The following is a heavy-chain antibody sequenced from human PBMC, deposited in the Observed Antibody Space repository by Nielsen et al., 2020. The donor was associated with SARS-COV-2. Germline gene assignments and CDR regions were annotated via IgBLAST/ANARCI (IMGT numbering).Heavy chain of an antibody. V-gene: IGHV3-53*01. D-gene: IGHD2-8*01. CDR1: GFTVSRYN. J-gene: IGHJ6*03. Sequence: GESLKISCAAPGFTVSRYNMNWVRQAPGKGLEWVSIIYSDGSTYYAGSVKGRLTISRDNSKNTLYLQMNSLRAEDTAVYYCAREGDCKNGICHIRGMDVWGKGTTVTVSS. CDR3: AREGDCKNGICHIRGMDV. CDR2: IYSDGST.